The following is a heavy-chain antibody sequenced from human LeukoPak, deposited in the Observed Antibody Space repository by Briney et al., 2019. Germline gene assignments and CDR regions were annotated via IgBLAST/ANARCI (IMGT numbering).Heavy chain of an antibody. V-gene: IGHV1-69*05. D-gene: IGHD3-9*01. CDR2: IIPIFGTA. Sequence: SVKLSCKASGGTFSSYAISWVRQAPGQGLEWMGGIIPIFGTANYAQKFQGSVTITTDESASTAYMELSSLRSEDTAVYYCARDGYYDILTGYYPNWFDPWGQGTLVTVSS. J-gene: IGHJ5*02. CDR3: ARDGYYDILTGYYPNWFDP. CDR1: GGTFSSYA.